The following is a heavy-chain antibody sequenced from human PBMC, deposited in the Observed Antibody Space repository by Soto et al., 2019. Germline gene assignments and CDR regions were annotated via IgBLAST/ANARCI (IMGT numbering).Heavy chain of an antibody. Sequence: EVRLEQSGAEVKKSGESLTISCKGSGYSFAGYWITWVRQKPGKGLEWMGRIDPSDSQTYYSPSFRGHVTISVTKSITTVFLQWSSRRASDTAMYYCARQIYDSDTGPNFQYYFDSWGQGTPVTVSS. CDR2: IDPSDSQT. V-gene: IGHV5-10-1*03. D-gene: IGHD3-22*01. CDR3: ARQIYDSDTGPNFQYYFDS. CDR1: GYSFAGYW. J-gene: IGHJ4*02.